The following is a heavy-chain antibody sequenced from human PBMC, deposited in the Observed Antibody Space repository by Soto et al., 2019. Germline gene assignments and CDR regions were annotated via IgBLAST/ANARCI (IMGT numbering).Heavy chain of an antibody. J-gene: IGHJ4*02. CDR1: GFTFSNYA. V-gene: IGHV3-23*01. Sequence: GGSLRLSCAASGFTFSNYAMSWVRQAPGKGLEWVSAISGSGGSTYYADSVKGRFTISRDNSKYTLYVQMNSLRAEDTAVYYSAKSSTGDYVIGYFDYWGQGTLVTVSS. D-gene: IGHD3-16*01. CDR3: AKSSTGDYVIGYFDY. CDR2: ISGSGGST.